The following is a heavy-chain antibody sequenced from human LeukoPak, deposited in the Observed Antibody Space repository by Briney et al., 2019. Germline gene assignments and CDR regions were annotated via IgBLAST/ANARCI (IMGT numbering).Heavy chain of an antibody. CDR3: ARGSGDSSGYFGLGAFDI. J-gene: IGHJ3*02. V-gene: IGHV4-34*01. CDR2: INHSGST. D-gene: IGHD3-22*01. Sequence: SEILSLTCTVSGGSISSNYWSWIRQPPGKGLEWIGEINHSGSTNYNPSLKSRVTISVDTSKNHFSLKLSSVTAADTAVYYCARGSGDSSGYFGLGAFDIWGRGTMVTVSS. CDR1: GGSISSNY.